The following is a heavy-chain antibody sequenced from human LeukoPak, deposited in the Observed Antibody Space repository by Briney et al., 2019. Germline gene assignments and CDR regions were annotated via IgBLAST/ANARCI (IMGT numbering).Heavy chain of an antibody. D-gene: IGHD7-27*01. CDR1: GFTFTDHY. CDR3: ARDHDWGVDY. J-gene: IGHJ4*02. V-gene: IGHV1-2*02. CDR2: INGKRGDT. Sequence: ASVTVSCKASGFTFTDHYMHWVRQAPGQGLEWMGWINGKRGDTNYAQNFQDRVTMTRDTSTSTVYMELSRLAVDDTAVYYCARDHDWGVDYWGQGTLVTVSS.